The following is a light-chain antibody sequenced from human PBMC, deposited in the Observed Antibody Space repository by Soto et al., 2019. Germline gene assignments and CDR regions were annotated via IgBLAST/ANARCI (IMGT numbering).Light chain of an antibody. J-gene: IGKJ3*01. CDR1: QGISSY. V-gene: IGKV1-9*01. Sequence: DIPLTQSPSFLSASVGDRVTITCRASQGISSYLAWYQQKPGKAPKLLIYAASTLQSGVPSRFSGSGSGTEFTLTISSLQPEDFATYYCQQRSFTFGPGTKVDIK. CDR2: AAS. CDR3: QQRSFT.